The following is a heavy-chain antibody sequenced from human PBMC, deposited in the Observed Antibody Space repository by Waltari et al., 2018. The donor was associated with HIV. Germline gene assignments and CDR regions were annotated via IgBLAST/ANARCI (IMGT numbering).Heavy chain of an antibody. CDR1: GFSISGTW. Sequence: EEHLVESGGGLVRPGGSLRLSCVASGFSISGTWMTWVRTVPGKGVKWVDNINGGGSEKVYVVPLKCRFFISRGDARNSVFLQMNRLRADDAAIYYCARDLTPTAGPFNYYYGLDVGGQGATVTVST. J-gene: IGHJ6*01. CDR2: INGGGSEK. D-gene: IGHD3-10*01. CDR3: ARDLTPTAGPFNYYYGLDV. V-gene: IGHV3-7*01.